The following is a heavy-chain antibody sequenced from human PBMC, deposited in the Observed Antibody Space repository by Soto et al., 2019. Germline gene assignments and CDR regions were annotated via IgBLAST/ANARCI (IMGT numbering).Heavy chain of an antibody. CDR2: SRNKANSYST. CDR3: ARFSGSYTRGLDY. J-gene: IGHJ4*02. CDR1: GFTFSDDY. V-gene: IGHV3-72*01. Sequence: EVQLVESGGGLVQPGGSLRLSCAASGFTFSDDYMDWVRQAPGKGLEWVGRSRNKANSYSTEYAAAVKGRFTISRDESKNSLYLPMNRLKTEDTAVYYCARFSGSYTRGLDYWGQGTLVTVSS. D-gene: IGHD1-26*01.